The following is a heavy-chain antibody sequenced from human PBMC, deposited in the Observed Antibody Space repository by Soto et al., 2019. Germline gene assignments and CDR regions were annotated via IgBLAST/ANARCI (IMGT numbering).Heavy chain of an antibody. Sequence: EVQLVESGGGLVKPGGSLTLSCAASGFTFSSYSMNWVRQAPGKGLEWVSSISSSSRHIYYADSVKGRFTISRDNAKNSLYLHMTSLRAEDTAMYFCARDPSDLWEPDQYFPHWGQGTLVAVSS. J-gene: IGHJ1*01. CDR1: GFTFSSYS. CDR2: ISSSSRHI. V-gene: IGHV3-21*01. CDR3: ARDPSDLWEPDQYFPH. D-gene: IGHD1-26*01.